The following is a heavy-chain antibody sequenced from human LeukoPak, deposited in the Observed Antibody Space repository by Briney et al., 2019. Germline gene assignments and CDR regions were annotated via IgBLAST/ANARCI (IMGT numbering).Heavy chain of an antibody. D-gene: IGHD4-17*01. CDR3: TRRGDYGDL. J-gene: IGHJ4*02. CDR2: ISTTGLSI. V-gene: IGHV3-48*01. CDR1: GFTFSSYS. Sequence: GGSLRLSCATSGFTFSSYSMNWVRQAPGKGLEWVSCISTTGLSIYYTDSVKGRFTISRDNAKDSLFLQMNSLRAEDTAVYYCTRRGDYGDLWGQGTLVTVSS.